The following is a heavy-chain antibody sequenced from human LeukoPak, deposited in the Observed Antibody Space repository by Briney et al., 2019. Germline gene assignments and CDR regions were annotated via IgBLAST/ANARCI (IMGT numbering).Heavy chain of an antibody. Sequence: GRSLRLSCAASGFTFSSYAMHWVRQAPGKGLEWVAVISYDGSNKYYADSVKGRFTISRDNSKNTLYLQMNSLRAEDTAVYYCATDPTSIVVVPAALNYWGQGTLVTVSS. CDR3: ATDPTSIVVVPAALNY. D-gene: IGHD2-2*01. CDR2: ISYDGSNK. J-gene: IGHJ4*02. CDR1: GFTFSSYA. V-gene: IGHV3-30-3*01.